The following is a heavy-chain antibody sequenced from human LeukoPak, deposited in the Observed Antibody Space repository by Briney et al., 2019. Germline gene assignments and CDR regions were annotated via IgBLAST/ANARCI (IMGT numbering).Heavy chain of an antibody. J-gene: IGHJ4*02. CDR1: GYTLTSYD. Sequence: ASVKVSCKASGYTLTSYDINWVRQATGQGLEWMGWMNPNSGNTGYAQKFQGRVTMTKNPSISTAYMELSSLRSEDTAVYYCARAPRWFQSCLEIDYWGQGTLVTVSS. CDR2: MNPNSGNT. V-gene: IGHV1-8*01. D-gene: IGHD5-24*01. CDR3: ARAPRWFQSCLEIDY.